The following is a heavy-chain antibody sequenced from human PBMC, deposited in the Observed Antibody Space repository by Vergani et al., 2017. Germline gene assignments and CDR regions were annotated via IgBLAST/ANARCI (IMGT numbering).Heavy chain of an antibody. CDR2: IQFDESNQ. J-gene: IGHJ4*02. V-gene: IGHV3-30*02. D-gene: IGHD3-16*01. CDR1: GFTLSNYD. Sequence: QVQLVESGGGVVQRGGSLRLSCATSGFTLSNYDMQWIRQGPGKGPEFVAFIQFDESNQYYANSVKGRFTLSRDFSKNTLYLQMDSLRTDDTATYYCAKHFRGWGIDYWGQGTQVIVSS. CDR3: AKHFRGWGIDY.